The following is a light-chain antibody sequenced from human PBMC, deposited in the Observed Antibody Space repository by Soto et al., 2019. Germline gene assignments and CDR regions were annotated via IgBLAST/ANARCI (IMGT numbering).Light chain of an antibody. CDR2: TAS. CDR1: QTISSW. Sequence: DIQMTQSPSTLSGSVGDRVTITCRASQTISSWLAWYQQKPGKAPNLLIYTASSLQSGVPSRFSGSGSGTDFTLTISSLQPEDFATYYCQQSYSNPPTFGQGTKVDIK. V-gene: IGKV1-39*01. CDR3: QQSYSNPPT. J-gene: IGKJ1*01.